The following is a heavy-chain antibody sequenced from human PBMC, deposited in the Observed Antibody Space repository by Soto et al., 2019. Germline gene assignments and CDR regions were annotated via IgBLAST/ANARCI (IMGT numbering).Heavy chain of an antibody. J-gene: IGHJ4*02. CDR1: GGSISSGGYY. D-gene: IGHD3-10*01. CDR2: IYYSGST. CDR3: ARVGFGDLDEGYFDY. V-gene: IGHV4-31*03. Sequence: SETLSLTCTVSGGSISSGGYYWSWIRQHPGKGLEWIGYIYYSGSTYYNPSLKSRVTISVDTSKNQFSLKLSSVTAADTAVYYCARVGFGDLDEGYFDYWGQGTLVTVSS.